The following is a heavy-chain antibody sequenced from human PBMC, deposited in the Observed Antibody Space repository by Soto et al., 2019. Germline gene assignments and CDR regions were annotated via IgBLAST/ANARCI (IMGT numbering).Heavy chain of an antibody. CDR2: ISSSSSTR. J-gene: IGHJ5*02. V-gene: IGHV3-48*03. CDR1: GFTFSNYE. CDR3: AREESLFWFDP. Sequence: EVQLVESGGGLVQPGGSLRLSCAASGFTFSNYEMNWVRQAPGKGLEWLSYISSSSSTRYYADSVKGRFTISRDNAKNLLYLQMNSLRGEDTAVYYCAREESLFWFDPWGQGTLVNVSS.